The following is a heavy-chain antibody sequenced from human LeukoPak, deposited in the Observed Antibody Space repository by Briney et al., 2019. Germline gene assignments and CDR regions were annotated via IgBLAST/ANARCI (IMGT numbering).Heavy chain of an antibody. CDR2: IKSKTDGGTT. J-gene: IGHJ4*02. V-gene: IGHV3-15*01. CDR1: GFTFSNAW. CDR3: AKDKAPGSWHTPSDF. D-gene: IGHD6-13*01. Sequence: PGGSLRLSCAASGFTFSNAWMSWVRQAPGKGLEWVGRIKSKTDGGTTDYAAPVKGRFTISRDDSKNTLYLQMNSLKTEDTAVYYCAKDKAPGSWHTPSDFWGQGTLVTVSS.